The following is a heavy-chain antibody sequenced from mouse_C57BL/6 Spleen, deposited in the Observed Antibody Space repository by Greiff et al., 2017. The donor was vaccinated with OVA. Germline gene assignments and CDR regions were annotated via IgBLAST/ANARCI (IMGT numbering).Heavy chain of an antibody. CDR3: ARGYYGGGYYFDY. CDR2: ISYSGST. J-gene: IGHJ2*01. CDR1: GYSITSDY. Sequence: DVQLQESGPGLAKPSQTLSLTCSVTGYSITSDYWNWIRTFPGNKLEYMGYISYSGSTYYNPSLKSRLSITRDTSKNQYYLQLNSVTTEDTATYYCARGYYGGGYYFDYWGQGTTLTVSS. D-gene: IGHD2-1*01. V-gene: IGHV3-8*01.